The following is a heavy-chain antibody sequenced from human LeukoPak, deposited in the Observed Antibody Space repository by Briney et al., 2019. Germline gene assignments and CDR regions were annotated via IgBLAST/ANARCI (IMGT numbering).Heavy chain of an antibody. V-gene: IGHV3-21*04. Sequence: PGGSLRLSCAASGFTFSSYSMNWVRQAPGKGLEWVSSINSKSRYIYYADSLKGRFTISRDNGKNTLYLQMNSLRAEDTAVYYCAKEDHSGSYYYFDYWGQGTLVTVSS. CDR1: GFTFSSYS. J-gene: IGHJ4*02. D-gene: IGHD1-26*01. CDR3: AKEDHSGSYYYFDY. CDR2: INSKSRYI.